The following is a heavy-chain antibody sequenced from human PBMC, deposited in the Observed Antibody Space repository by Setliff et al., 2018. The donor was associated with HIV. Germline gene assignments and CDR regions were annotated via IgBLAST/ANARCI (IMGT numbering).Heavy chain of an antibody. D-gene: IGHD6-13*01. Sequence: SLRLSCAVSGFTFSNYAMHWVRQASGKGLEWVAVISYDGNYKYYSDSVKGRFTISRDNSKNTLYLQMNSLRGEDTAVYYCAKDRGSTWYGPIDYWGQGTMVTVSS. CDR2: ISYDGNYK. J-gene: IGHJ4*03. CDR3: AKDRGSTWYGPIDY. CDR1: GFTFSNYA. V-gene: IGHV3-30*04.